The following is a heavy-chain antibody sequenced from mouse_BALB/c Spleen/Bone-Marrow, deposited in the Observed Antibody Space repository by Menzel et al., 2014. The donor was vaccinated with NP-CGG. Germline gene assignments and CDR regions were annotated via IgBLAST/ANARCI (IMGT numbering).Heavy chain of an antibody. D-gene: IGHD1-1*01. CDR2: IWAGGST. V-gene: IGHV2-9*02. J-gene: IGHJ4*01. CDR1: GFSLTSYG. CDR3: ARGSYYEGAMDY. Sequence: VKLEESGLGLVAPSQSLSITCTVSGFSLTSYGVHWVRQPPGKVLEWLGVIWAGGSTNYNSALMSRLSISKDNSKSQVFLKMNSLQTDDTAMYYCARGSYYEGAMDYWGQGTTITVSS.